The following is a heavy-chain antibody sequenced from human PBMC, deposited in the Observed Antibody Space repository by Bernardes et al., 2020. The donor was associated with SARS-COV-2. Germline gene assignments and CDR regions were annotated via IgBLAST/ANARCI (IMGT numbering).Heavy chain of an antibody. CDR2: IYYSGST. Sequence: SETLSLTCTVSGFSVSSYYWSWIRQAPGKGLEWIGYIYYSGSTNYNPSLTSRVTISLETSKNQFSLNLRSVTAADTAVYYCARIDTGSSDDAFDFWGHGTMVTVSS. D-gene: IGHD1-26*01. CDR1: GFSVSSYY. CDR3: ARIDTGSSDDAFDF. J-gene: IGHJ3*01. V-gene: IGHV4-59*08.